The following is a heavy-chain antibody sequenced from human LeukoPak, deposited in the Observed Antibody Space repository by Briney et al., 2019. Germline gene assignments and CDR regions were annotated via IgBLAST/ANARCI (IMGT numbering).Heavy chain of an antibody. CDR3: ARVTSDYGGNSYFDY. Sequence: GGSLRLSCAASGFTFSDYYISWIRQAPGKGLEWVSYISSSGSTIYYADSVKGRFTISRDNAKNSLYLQMNSLRAEDTAVYYCARVTSDYGGNSYFDYWGQGTLVTVSS. J-gene: IGHJ4*02. CDR1: GFTFSDYY. D-gene: IGHD4-23*01. V-gene: IGHV3-11*01. CDR2: ISSSGSTI.